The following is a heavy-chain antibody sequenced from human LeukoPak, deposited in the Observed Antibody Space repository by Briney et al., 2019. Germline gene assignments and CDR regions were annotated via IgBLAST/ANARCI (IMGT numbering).Heavy chain of an antibody. D-gene: IGHD3-22*01. CDR2: IYYSGST. CDR3: ARLKYYYDSSGYRAEYFQH. V-gene: IGHV4-59*01. Sequence: PSETLSLTCTVSGGSISSYYWSWIRQPPGKGLEWIGYIYYSGSTNYNPSLKSRVTISVDTSKNQFSLKLSSVTAADTAVYYCARLKYYYDSSGYRAEYFQHWGQGTLSPSPQ. J-gene: IGHJ1*01. CDR1: GGSISSYY.